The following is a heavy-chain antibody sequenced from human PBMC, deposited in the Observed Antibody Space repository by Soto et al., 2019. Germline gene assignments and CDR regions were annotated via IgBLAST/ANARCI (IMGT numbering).Heavy chain of an antibody. V-gene: IGHV6-1*01. J-gene: IGHJ5*02. CDR1: GDSVSSNTAS. D-gene: IGHD5-12*01. CDR2: TYFRSKWYN. Sequence: SQTLSLTCAISGDSVSSNTASWNWIRQSPSRGLEWLGRTYFRSKWYNDYAVPVKSRIIINPDTSNNQFSLQLNFVTPEDTAVYFCAKGDNLGPKTGYAFDPWGQGIMVTVSS. CDR3: AKGDNLGPKTGYAFDP.